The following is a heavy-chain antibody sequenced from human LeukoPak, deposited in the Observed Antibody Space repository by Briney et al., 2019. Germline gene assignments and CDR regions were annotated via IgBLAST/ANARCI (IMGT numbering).Heavy chain of an antibody. V-gene: IGHV3-73*01. CDR1: GFTVSSNY. CDR3: TTVTTTYRYFDY. Sequence: PGGSLRLSCAASGFTVSSNYMSWVRQASGKGLEWVGRIRNKANSYATAYAASVKGRFTISRDDSKNTAYLQMNSLKTEDTAVYYCTTVTTTYRYFDYWGQGTLVTVSS. D-gene: IGHD4-17*01. J-gene: IGHJ4*02. CDR2: IRNKANSYAT.